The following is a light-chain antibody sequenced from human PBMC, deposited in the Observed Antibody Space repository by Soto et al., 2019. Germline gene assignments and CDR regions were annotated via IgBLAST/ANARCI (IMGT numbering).Light chain of an antibody. CDR3: SSYGGTNSLKV. J-gene: IGLJ2*01. Sequence: QFVLTQPPSASGSPGQSVTISCTGTSSDVGGYNYVSWYQQHPGKAPKVMMYEVSKRPSGVPDRFSGSKSGNTASLTVSGLQAEDEADYYCSSYGGTNSLKVFGGGTKLTVL. V-gene: IGLV2-8*01. CDR2: EVS. CDR1: SSDVGGYNY.